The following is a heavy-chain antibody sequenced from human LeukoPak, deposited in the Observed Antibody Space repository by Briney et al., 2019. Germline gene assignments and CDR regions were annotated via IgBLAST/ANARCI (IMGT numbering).Heavy chain of an antibody. CDR3: ARVDGSCSGGSCPSGNWFDP. Sequence: SETLSLTCSVSDDSITMYYWTWIRQPPGKGLEWIGYVDHTGSTNFNPSLNGRVTISVDTSKNQFSLKLTSVTAADTAVYYCARVDGSCSGGSCPSGNWFDPWGQGTLVTVSS. J-gene: IGHJ5*02. CDR2: VDHTGST. D-gene: IGHD2-15*01. V-gene: IGHV4-59*08. CDR1: DDSITMYY.